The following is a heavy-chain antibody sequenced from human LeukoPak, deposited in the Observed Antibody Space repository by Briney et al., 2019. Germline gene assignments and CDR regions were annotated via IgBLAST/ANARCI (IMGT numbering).Heavy chain of an antibody. CDR1: GFTFSSYG. Sequence: GRSLRLSCAASGFTFSSYGMHWVRQAPGKGLEWVAVIWYDGSNKYYADSVKGRFTISRDNSKNTLYLQMNSLRAENTAVYYCARGHREYDFWSGAGLGWFDPWGQGTLVTVSS. V-gene: IGHV3-33*01. D-gene: IGHD3-3*01. CDR3: ARGHREYDFWSGAGLGWFDP. J-gene: IGHJ5*02. CDR2: IWYDGSNK.